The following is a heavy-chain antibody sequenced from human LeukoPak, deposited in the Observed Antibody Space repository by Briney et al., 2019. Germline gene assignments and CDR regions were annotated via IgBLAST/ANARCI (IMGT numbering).Heavy chain of an antibody. D-gene: IGHD7-27*01. J-gene: IGHJ4*02. CDR3: ARDRGSKTGGLDY. Sequence: GGSLRLSCAASGFTFSSYGMHWVRQAPGKGLEWVAVIWYDGSNKYYADSVKGRFTISRDNSKNTLYLQMNSLRAEDTAVYYCARDRGSKTGGLDYWGQGTLVTVSS. V-gene: IGHV3-33*01. CDR2: IWYDGSNK. CDR1: GFTFSSYG.